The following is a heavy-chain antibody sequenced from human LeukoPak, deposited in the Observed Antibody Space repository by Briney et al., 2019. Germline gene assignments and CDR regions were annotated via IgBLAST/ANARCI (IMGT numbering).Heavy chain of an antibody. CDR1: GFSFSSYG. Sequence: GGSLRLSCAASGFSFSSYGMLWVRQAPGKGLEWVAVISHDGNNKYYTDSVKGRFTISRDNSKNTLYLQMNSLRTEDTAVYYCARDILTGYTPEGMDVWGQGTTVTVSS. J-gene: IGHJ6*02. CDR3: ARDILTGYTPEGMDV. D-gene: IGHD3-9*01. CDR2: ISHDGNNK. V-gene: IGHV3-30*03.